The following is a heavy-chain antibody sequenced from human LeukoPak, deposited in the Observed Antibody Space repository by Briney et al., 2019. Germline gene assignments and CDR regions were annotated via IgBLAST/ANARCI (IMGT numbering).Heavy chain of an antibody. Sequence: SETLSLTCTVSGGSISSYYWSWIRQPPGKGLEWIGYIYYSGSTNYNPSLKSRVTISVDTSKNQFSLKLSSVTAADTAVYYCARRQPHDNWGQGTLVTVSS. CDR2: IYYSGST. V-gene: IGHV4-59*01. CDR3: ARRQPHDN. CDR1: GGSISSYY. J-gene: IGHJ4*02. D-gene: IGHD5-18*01.